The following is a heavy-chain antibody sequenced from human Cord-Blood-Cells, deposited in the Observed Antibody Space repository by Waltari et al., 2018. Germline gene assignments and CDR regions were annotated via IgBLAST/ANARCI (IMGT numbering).Heavy chain of an antibody. CDR1: GYTFTSHD. V-gene: IGHV1-8*03. Sequence: QVQLVQSGAEVKKPGASVKVSCKASGYTFTSHDINCVRQATGQGLEWMGWMNPNSSNTGYAQKLQDRVTITRNTSIITAYMELSSLRSEDTAVYYWAGKYNWNYVDAFDIWGQGTMVTVSS. D-gene: IGHD1-7*01. J-gene: IGHJ3*02. CDR3: AGKYNWNYVDAFDI. CDR2: MNPNSSNT.